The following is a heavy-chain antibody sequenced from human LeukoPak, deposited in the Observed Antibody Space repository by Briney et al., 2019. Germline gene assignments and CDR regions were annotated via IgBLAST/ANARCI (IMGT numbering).Heavy chain of an antibody. V-gene: IGHV4-59*01. CDR2: IYYSGST. J-gene: IGHJ3*02. Sequence: SETLSLTCTVSGDSITSYYWSWIRQPPGKGLEWIAYIYYSGSTTYNPSLKSRVTISVDTSKNHFSLKLSSVTAADTAVYYCAKGATGRTDTFDIWGQGTMVTVSS. CDR1: GDSITSYY. CDR3: AKGATGRTDTFDI. D-gene: IGHD1-1*01.